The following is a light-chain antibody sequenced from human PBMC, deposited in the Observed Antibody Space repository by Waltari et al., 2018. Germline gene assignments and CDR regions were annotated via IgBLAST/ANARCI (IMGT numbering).Light chain of an antibody. J-gene: IGKJ1*01. CDR2: AAS. CDR3: QNHERLPAT. CDR1: QSVSRY. V-gene: IGKV3-20*01. Sequence: QSPGTLSLSPGERATLSCRASQSVSRYLAWYQQRPGQAPRLLIYAASTRATGVPDRFSGSGFGTDFSLTISRLEPEDFAVYYCQNHERLPATFGQGTKVEIK.